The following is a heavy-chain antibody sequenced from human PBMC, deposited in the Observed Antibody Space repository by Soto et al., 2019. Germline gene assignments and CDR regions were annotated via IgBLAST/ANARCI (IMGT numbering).Heavy chain of an antibody. D-gene: IGHD3-22*01. V-gene: IGHV3-33*01. Sequence: GGSLRLSCAASGFTFSSYGMHWVRQAPGKGLEWVAVIWYDGSNKYYADSVKGRFTISRDNSKNTLYLQMNSLRAEDTAVYYCARDYYYDSSGYHTEPGFDYWGQGTLVTVSS. J-gene: IGHJ4*02. CDR1: GFTFSSYG. CDR3: ARDYYYDSSGYHTEPGFDY. CDR2: IWYDGSNK.